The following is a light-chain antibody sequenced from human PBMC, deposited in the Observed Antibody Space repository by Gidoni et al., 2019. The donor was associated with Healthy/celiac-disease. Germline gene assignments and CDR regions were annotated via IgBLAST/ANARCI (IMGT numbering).Light chain of an antibody. Sequence: DIQMTQSPSSLSASVGDRVTITCQASQDISNYLNWYQQKPGKAPKLLIYDASNLETGVPSRFSGSGSGTDFTFTISSLQPEDIATYYCQQSSTFGQXTKVEIK. CDR1: QDISNY. V-gene: IGKV1-33*01. J-gene: IGKJ1*01. CDR2: DAS. CDR3: QQSST.